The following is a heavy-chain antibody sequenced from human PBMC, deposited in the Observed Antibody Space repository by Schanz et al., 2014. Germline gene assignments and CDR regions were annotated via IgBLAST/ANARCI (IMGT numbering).Heavy chain of an antibody. Sequence: QVQLVQSGAEVKKPGASVKVSCKASGYTFTSYGINWVRQAPGQGLEWMGWISAYNGNTNYAQKLQGRVTMTTDTSTSTAYMEVSRLKSDDTAVYYCARGGYSSGWYDRDIAHFDYWGQGTLVTVSS. J-gene: IGHJ4*02. CDR1: GYTFTSYG. CDR2: ISAYNGNT. D-gene: IGHD6-19*01. V-gene: IGHV1-18*01. CDR3: ARGGYSSGWYDRDIAHFDY.